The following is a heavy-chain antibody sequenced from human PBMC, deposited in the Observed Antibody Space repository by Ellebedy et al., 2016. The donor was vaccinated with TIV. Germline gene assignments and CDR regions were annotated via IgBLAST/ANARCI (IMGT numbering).Heavy chain of an antibody. J-gene: IGHJ6*02. CDR1: GYTFTGYY. CDR2: INPNSGGT. D-gene: IGHD1-26*01. CDR3: ARLVGATVGMDV. Sequence: ASVKVSXXASGYTFTGYYMHWVRQAPGQGLEWMGWINPNSGGTNYAQKFQGWVTMTRDTSISTAYMELSRLRSDDTAVYYCARLVGATVGMDVWGQGTTVTVSS. V-gene: IGHV1-2*04.